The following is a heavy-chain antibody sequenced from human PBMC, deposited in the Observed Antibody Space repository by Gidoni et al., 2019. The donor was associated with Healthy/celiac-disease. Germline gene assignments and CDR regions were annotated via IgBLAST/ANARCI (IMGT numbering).Heavy chain of an antibody. Sequence: QVQLQASGPGLVKPSQTLYLTCTVSGGSISSGSCYWSWIRQPAGKGLEWIGRIYTSGSTNYNPSLKSRVTMSVDTSKNQFSLKLSSVTAADTAVYYCARGLDFWSGLYYYYGMDVWGQGTTVTVSS. CDR1: GGSISSGSCY. V-gene: IGHV4-61*02. D-gene: IGHD3-3*01. CDR3: ARGLDFWSGLYYYYGMDV. CDR2: IYTSGST. J-gene: IGHJ6*02.